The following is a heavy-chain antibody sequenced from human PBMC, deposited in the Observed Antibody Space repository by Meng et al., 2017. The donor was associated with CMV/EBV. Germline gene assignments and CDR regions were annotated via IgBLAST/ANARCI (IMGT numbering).Heavy chain of an antibody. V-gene: IGHV2-70*20. D-gene: IGHD4-23*01. J-gene: IGHJ4*02. CDR2: IDWDDDK. CDR3: ARIAYGGNSGYFDY. Sequence: SGPTLVKPTQTLTLTCTFSGFSLSTSGMCVSWVRQPPGKALEWLALIDWDDDKYYSTSLKTRLTISKDTSKHQVVLTMTNMDPVDTATYYCARIAYGGNSGYFDYWGQGTLVTVSS. CDR1: GFSLSTSGMC.